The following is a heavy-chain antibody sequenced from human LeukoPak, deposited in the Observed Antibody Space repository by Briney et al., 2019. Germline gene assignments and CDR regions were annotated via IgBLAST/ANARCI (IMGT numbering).Heavy chain of an antibody. J-gene: IGHJ4*02. CDR2: INSDGSST. Sequence: GGSLRVSCAASGFTFSSYWMHWVRQAPGKGLVWVSLINSDGSSTSYADSVKGRFTISRDNAKNTLYLQMNSLRAEDTAVYYCATTTYYWGQGTLVTVSS. V-gene: IGHV3-74*01. CDR3: ATTTYY. CDR1: GFTFSSYW. D-gene: IGHD1-7*01.